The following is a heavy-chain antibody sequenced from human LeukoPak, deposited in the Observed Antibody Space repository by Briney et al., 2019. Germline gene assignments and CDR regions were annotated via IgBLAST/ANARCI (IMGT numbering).Heavy chain of an antibody. CDR2: TYYSGST. CDR3: ARTRYYGSGSTVDY. D-gene: IGHD3-10*01. J-gene: IGHJ4*02. Sequence: PSETLSLTCTVSGGSISSYYWSWIRQPPGKGLEWIGYTYYSGSTNYNPSLKSRVTISVDTSKNQFSLKLSSVTAADTAVYYCARTRYYGSGSTVDYWGQGTLVTVSS. CDR1: GGSISSYY. V-gene: IGHV4-59*01.